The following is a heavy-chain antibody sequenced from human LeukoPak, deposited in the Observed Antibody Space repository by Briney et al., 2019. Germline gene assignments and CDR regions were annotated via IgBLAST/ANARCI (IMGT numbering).Heavy chain of an antibody. D-gene: IGHD2-2*01. Sequence: GASVKVSCKASGYTFTSYYMHWVRQAPGQGLEWMGIINPSGGSTSYAQKFQGRVTMTRDTSTSTVYMELSSLRSEDTAVYYCARDLGGMVPAAADENWFDPWGQGTLVTVSS. J-gene: IGHJ5*02. CDR3: ARDLGGMVPAAADENWFDP. CDR1: GYTFTSYY. V-gene: IGHV1-46*03. CDR2: INPSGGST.